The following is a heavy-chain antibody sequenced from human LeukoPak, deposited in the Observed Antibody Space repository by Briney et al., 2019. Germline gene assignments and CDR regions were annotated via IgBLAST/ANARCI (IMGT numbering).Heavy chain of an antibody. D-gene: IGHD5-24*01. CDR1: GFTFNSYS. CDR2: ISSSTGSTI. CDR3: VRAARSYNYALDY. V-gene: IGHV3-48*01. J-gene: IGHJ4*02. Sequence: PGGSLRLSCAASGFTFNSYSMNWVRQAPGKGLEWVSYISSSTGSTIYYADSVKGRFTISRDNARNSMYLQMNSLRVEDTAVYYCVRAARSYNYALDYWGQGTLVTVSS.